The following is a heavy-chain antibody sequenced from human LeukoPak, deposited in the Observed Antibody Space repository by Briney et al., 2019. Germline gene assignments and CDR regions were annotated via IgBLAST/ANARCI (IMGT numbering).Heavy chain of an antibody. CDR1: GYSFTSYW. Sequence: GESLKISCKGSGYSFTSYWIGWVRQMPGKGLEWMGIIYPGDSDTRYSPSFQGQVTISADESISTAYLQWSSLKASDTAMYYCARHPLSSGFRGAFDIWGQGTMVTVSS. D-gene: IGHD6-25*01. CDR3: ARHPLSSGFRGAFDI. J-gene: IGHJ3*02. V-gene: IGHV5-51*01. CDR2: IYPGDSDT.